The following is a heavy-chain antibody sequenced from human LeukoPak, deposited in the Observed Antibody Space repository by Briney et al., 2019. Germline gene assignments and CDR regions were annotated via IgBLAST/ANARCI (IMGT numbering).Heavy chain of an antibody. CDR1: GGSISSYY. CDR2: IYTSGST. J-gene: IGHJ4*02. Sequence: SETLSLTCTVSGGSISSYYWSWIRQPAGKGLEWIGRIYTSGSTNYNPSLKSRVTMSVDTSKSQFSLKLSSVTAADTAVYYCASYDTAMVHFDYWGQGTLVTVSS. D-gene: IGHD5-18*01. V-gene: IGHV4-4*07. CDR3: ASYDTAMVHFDY.